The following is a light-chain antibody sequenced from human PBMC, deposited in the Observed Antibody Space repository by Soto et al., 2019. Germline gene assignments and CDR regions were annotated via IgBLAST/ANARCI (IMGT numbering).Light chain of an antibody. CDR2: DVS. CDR1: SSDVGGYNY. Sequence: ITISCTGTSSDVGGYNYVSWYQQHPGKAPKLMIYDVSNRPSGVSNRFSGSKSGNTASLTISGLQAEDEADYYCSSYTSSSTLEGVFGTGTKVTVL. J-gene: IGLJ1*01. CDR3: SSYTSSSTLEGV. V-gene: IGLV2-14*04.